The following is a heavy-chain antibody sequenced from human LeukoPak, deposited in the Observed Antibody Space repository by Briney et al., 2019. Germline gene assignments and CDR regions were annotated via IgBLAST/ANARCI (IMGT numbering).Heavy chain of an antibody. D-gene: IGHD5-12*01. CDR3: AKARLGYSGYDPFVFDY. CDR1: GFTFSSYA. J-gene: IGHJ4*02. Sequence: PGGSLRLSCAASGFTFSSYAMSWVRQAPGKGLEWVSAISGSGGSTYYADSVKGRFTISRDNSKNTLYLQMNSLRAEDTAVYYCAKARLGYSGYDPFVFDYWGQGTLVTVSS. V-gene: IGHV3-23*01. CDR2: ISGSGGST.